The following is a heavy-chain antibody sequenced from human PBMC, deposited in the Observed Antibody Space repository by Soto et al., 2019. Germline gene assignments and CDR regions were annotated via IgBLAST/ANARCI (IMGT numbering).Heavy chain of an antibody. Sequence: TLSLTCPVSGGSLTSYYLILIRQHPGKGLEWVGYIYYSGSTYYNPSLKSRVTISVDTSKNQFSLKLSSVTAADTAVYYCARVGGINWFDPWGQGTLVTVSS. J-gene: IGHJ5*02. CDR1: GGSLTSYY. V-gene: IGHV4-31*03. CDR3: ARVGGINWFDP. CDR2: IYYSGST. D-gene: IGHD1-20*01.